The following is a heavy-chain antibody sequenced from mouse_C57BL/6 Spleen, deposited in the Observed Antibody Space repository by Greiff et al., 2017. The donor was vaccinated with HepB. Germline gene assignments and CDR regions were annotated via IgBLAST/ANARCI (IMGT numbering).Heavy chain of an antibody. CDR1: GYTFTSYW. J-gene: IGHJ3*01. CDR2: IDPSDSYT. V-gene: IGHV1-69*01. D-gene: IGHD1-1*01. Sequence: VQLQQSGAELVMPGASVKLSCKASGYTFTSYWMHWVKQRPGQGLEWIGEIDPSDSYTNYNQKFKGKSTLTVDKSSSTAYMQLSSLTSEDSAVYYCARSDGSSSWFAYWGQRTLVTVSA. CDR3: ARSDGSSSWFAY.